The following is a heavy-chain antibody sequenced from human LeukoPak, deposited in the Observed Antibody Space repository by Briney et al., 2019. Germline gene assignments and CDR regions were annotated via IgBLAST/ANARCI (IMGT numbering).Heavy chain of an antibody. CDR3: AKEGPMVRGVIITSSWFDP. V-gene: IGHV3-23*01. D-gene: IGHD3-10*01. CDR1: GFTFSNYA. Sequence: PGGSLRLSCAASGFTFSNYAMTWVRQAPGKGLEWVSAISGSGAGTYYADSVKGRFTISRDNSKNTLYLQMNSLRAEDTAVYYCAKEGPMVRGVIITSSWFDPWGQGTLVTVSS. J-gene: IGHJ5*02. CDR2: ISGSGAGT.